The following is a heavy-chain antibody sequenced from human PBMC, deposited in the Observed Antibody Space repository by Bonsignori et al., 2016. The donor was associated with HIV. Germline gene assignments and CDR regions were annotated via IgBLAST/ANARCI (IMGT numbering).Heavy chain of an antibody. Sequence: GESLKISCTASGFTFGDYAMSWVRQAPGKGLEWVGFIRSKAYGGTTEYAASVKGRFTISRDDSKSIAYLQMNSLKTEDTAVYYCKAGFREAFDIWGQGTMVTVSS. CDR3: KAGFREAFDI. CDR2: IRSKAYGGTT. V-gene: IGHV3-49*04. J-gene: IGHJ3*02. CDR1: GFTFGDYA. D-gene: IGHD6-19*01.